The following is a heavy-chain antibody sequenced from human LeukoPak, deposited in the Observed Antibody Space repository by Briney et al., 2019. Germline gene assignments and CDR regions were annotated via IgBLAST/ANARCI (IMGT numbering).Heavy chain of an antibody. V-gene: IGHV3-74*01. CDR3: ATARNFRFEY. Sequence: GGSLRLSCATSGLTYRTTWMHWVRQAPGKGLMWVSRMNGEGTTIDYADSVKGRFTVSRDYAKNTLFLQMNNLRTEDTALYFCATARNFRFEYWGQGSLVIVSA. J-gene: IGHJ4*02. D-gene: IGHD1-7*01. CDR2: MNGEGTTI. CDR1: GLTYRTTW.